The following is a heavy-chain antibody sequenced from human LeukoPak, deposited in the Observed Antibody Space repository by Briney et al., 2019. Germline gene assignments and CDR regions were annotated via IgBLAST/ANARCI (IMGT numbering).Heavy chain of an antibody. CDR1: GFTFSSYS. CDR2: ISSSSSYI. Sequence: PGGSLRLSCAASGFTFSSYSMNWVRQAPGKGLEWVSSISSSSSYIYYADSVKGRFTISRDNAKNSLYLQMNSLRAEGTAVYYCANIARYCSSTSCYRIWGQGTLVTVSS. CDR3: ANIARYCSSTSCYRI. V-gene: IGHV3-21*01. J-gene: IGHJ4*02. D-gene: IGHD2-2*01.